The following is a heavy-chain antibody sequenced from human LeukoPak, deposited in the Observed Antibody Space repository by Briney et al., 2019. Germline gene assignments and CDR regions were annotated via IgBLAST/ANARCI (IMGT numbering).Heavy chain of an antibody. Sequence: GASVKVSCKASGFTFTSSAMQWVRQARGQRLEWIGWIVVGSGNTNYAQKFQERVTITRDMSTSTAYMELSSLRSEDTAAYYCAASLIWEQPADYWGRGTLVTVSS. CDR2: IVVGSGNT. CDR1: GFTFTSSA. CDR3: AASLIWEQPADY. D-gene: IGHD1-26*01. J-gene: IGHJ4*02. V-gene: IGHV1-58*02.